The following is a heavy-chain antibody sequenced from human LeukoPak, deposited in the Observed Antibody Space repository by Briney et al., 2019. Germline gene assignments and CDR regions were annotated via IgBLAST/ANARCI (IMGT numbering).Heavy chain of an antibody. CDR2: IYYSGST. J-gene: IGHJ6*02. Sequence: NTSETLSLTCTVSGGSISSYYWSWIRQPPGKGLEWIGYIYYSGSTNYHPSLKSRVTISVDTSKNQFSLKLSSVTAADTAVYYCARRIGDPNYWGRMDVWGQGTTVTVSS. V-gene: IGHV4-59*08. CDR1: GGSISSYY. CDR3: ARRIGDPNYWGRMDV. D-gene: IGHD7-27*01.